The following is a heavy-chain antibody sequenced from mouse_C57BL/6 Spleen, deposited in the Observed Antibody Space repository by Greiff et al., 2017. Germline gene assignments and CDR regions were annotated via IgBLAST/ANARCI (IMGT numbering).Heavy chain of an antibody. V-gene: IGHV1-50*01. D-gene: IGHD2-2*01. CDR2: IDPSDSYT. Sequence: QVQLQQSGAELVKPGASVKLSCKASGYTFTSYWMQWVKQRPGQGLEWIGEIDPSDSYTNYNQKFKGKATLTVDTSSSTAYMQLSSLTSEDSAVYYCARGGSTMVTTGFAYWGQGTLVTVSA. CDR3: ARGGSTMVTTGFAY. J-gene: IGHJ3*01. CDR1: GYTFTSYW.